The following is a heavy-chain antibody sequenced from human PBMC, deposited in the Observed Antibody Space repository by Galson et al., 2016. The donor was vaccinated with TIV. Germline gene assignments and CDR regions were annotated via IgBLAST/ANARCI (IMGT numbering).Heavy chain of an antibody. D-gene: IGHD2-15*01. Sequence: ETLSLTCDVEGGSLTGYYWSWIRQSPGRGLEWIGEIHTRGSTNYSPSLKSRVTMSVDTTKNQISLTLYSLTAADTAVYYCARAKGYCATTNCRNWFAPWGQGTLVTVSS. CDR1: GGSLTGYY. J-gene: IGHJ5*02. V-gene: IGHV4-34*01. CDR3: ARAKGYCATTNCRNWFAP. CDR2: IHTRGST.